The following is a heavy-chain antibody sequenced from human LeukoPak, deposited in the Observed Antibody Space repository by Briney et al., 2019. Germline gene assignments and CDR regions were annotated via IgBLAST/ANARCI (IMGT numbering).Heavy chain of an antibody. J-gene: IGHJ4*02. V-gene: IGHV3-30*02. Sequence: PGGSLRLSCAASGFTFSSYGMHWVRQAPGKGLEWVAFIWYDGSNKYYADSVKGRSTISRDNSKTTLYLQMNSLRAEDTAVYYCAKEQGDTAMSLPSVWGQGTLVTVSS. CDR2: IWYDGSNK. CDR1: GFTFSSYG. D-gene: IGHD2-2*01. CDR3: AKEQGDTAMSLPSV.